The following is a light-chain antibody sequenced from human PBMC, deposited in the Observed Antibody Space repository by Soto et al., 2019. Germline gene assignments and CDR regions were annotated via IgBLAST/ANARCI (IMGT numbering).Light chain of an antibody. J-gene: IGKJ1*01. CDR2: AAS. Sequence: EIVMTQSPASLSVSPGESATLSCRASQSIGSHLVWYQQKPGQAPRLVIYAASTRATGIPARFSGSGSGTEFTLTISSLQSEDFAVYYCQQYNDCPPWTFGQGTKVEIK. CDR3: QQYNDCPPWT. V-gene: IGKV3D-15*01. CDR1: QSIGSH.